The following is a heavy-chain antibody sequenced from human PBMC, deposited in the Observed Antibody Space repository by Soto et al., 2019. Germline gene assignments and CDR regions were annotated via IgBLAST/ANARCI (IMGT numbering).Heavy chain of an antibody. Sequence: PGGSLRLSCAASGFTFSGHWMSWVRQAPGKGLEWVAHIKQDGSETFYVGSVKGRFTISRDNAKNSLDLQMNSLRAEDTALYYCARDRAFCSGTNCRRGSIYYYYMDVWGNGTTVTVSS. D-gene: IGHD2-2*01. CDR1: GFTFSGHW. V-gene: IGHV3-7*01. CDR3: ARDRAFCSGTNCRRGSIYYYYMDV. J-gene: IGHJ6*03. CDR2: IKQDGSET.